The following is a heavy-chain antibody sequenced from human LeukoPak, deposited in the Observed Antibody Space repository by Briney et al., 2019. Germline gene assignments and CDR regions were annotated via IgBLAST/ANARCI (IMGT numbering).Heavy chain of an antibody. CDR2: INHSGST. CDR1: DGSFSGYY. D-gene: IGHD3-3*01. Sequence: PSETLSLTCAVYDGSFSGYYWSWIRQPPGKGLEWIGEINHSGSTNYNPSLKSRVTISLDTSKSRFSLKVRYVTAADTAVYYCARGLNDSWTGENYWGQGTLVTVSS. J-gene: IGHJ4*02. CDR3: ARGLNDSWTGENY. V-gene: IGHV4-34*01.